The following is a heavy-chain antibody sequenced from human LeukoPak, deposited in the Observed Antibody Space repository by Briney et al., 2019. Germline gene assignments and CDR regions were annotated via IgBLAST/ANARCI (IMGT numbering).Heavy chain of an antibody. CDR2: INPYSGDT. J-gene: IGHJ4*02. V-gene: IGHV1-2*02. D-gene: IGHD3-16*01. CDR1: GYTFTGYY. CDR3: ARLVHSAVGEDDY. Sequence: ASVKVSCKASGYTFTGYYIHWVRQAPGQGLEWMGWINPYSGDTNYAQTFQGRITVTRDTSISTAYMELSRLRSDDTAVYYCARLVHSAVGEDDYWGQGTLVTVSS.